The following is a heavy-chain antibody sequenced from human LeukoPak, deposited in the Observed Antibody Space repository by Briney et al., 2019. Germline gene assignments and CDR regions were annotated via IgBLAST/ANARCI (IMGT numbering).Heavy chain of an antibody. CDR2: ISSSGSTI. D-gene: IGHD6-19*01. Sequence: GSLRLSCAASGFTFSDYYMSWIRQAPGKGLEWVSYISSSGSTIYYADSVKGRFTISRDNAKNSLYLQMNSPRAEDTAVYYCASNVAGTVDNGFDYWGQGTLVTVSS. CDR3: ASNVAGTVDNGFDY. J-gene: IGHJ4*02. V-gene: IGHV3-11*04. CDR1: GFTFSDYY.